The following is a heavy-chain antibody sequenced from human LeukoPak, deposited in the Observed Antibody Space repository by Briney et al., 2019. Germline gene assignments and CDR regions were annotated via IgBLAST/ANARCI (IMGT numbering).Heavy chain of an antibody. V-gene: IGHV3-15*07. Sequence: GGSLRLSCAASGFTFSNAWMNWVRQAPGKGLEWVGRIKSKTDGGTTDYAAPVKGRFTISRDDSRNTLYLQMDSLKIEDTAVYYCTTDRYYDNSELQFQHWGQGTLVTVSS. CDR1: GFTFSNAW. CDR3: TTDRYYDNSELQFQH. D-gene: IGHD3-22*01. J-gene: IGHJ1*01. CDR2: IKSKTDGGTT.